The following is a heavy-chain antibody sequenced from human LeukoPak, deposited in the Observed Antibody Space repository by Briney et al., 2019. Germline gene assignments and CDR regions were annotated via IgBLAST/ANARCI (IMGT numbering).Heavy chain of an antibody. J-gene: IGHJ4*02. V-gene: IGHV4-30-4*08. CDR1: GGSISSGDYY. CDR2: IYYSGNT. CDR3: ARVNMVRGVWFDY. D-gene: IGHD3-10*01. Sequence: SQTLSLTCTVSGGSISSGDYYWTWIRQPPGKGLEWIGYIYYSGNTYYNPSLKSRVTISLDTSKNQFSLKLSSVTAADTAVYYCARVNMVRGVWFDYWGQGTLVTVSS.